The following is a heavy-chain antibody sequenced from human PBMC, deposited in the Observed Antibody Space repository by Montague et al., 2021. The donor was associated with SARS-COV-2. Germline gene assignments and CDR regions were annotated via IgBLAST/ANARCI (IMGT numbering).Heavy chain of an antibody. J-gene: IGHJ4*02. Sequence: SETLSLTCTVSGGSISSSSYYWGWIRQPPGKGLEWIGSIYYSGSTYYNPSLKSRVTISVDTSKNQFSLKLSSVTAADTAVYYCARQMGQSSIFGVVIQYYFDYWGQGTLGTVSS. CDR1: GGSISSSSYY. CDR2: IYYSGST. D-gene: IGHD3-3*01. CDR3: ARQMGQSSIFGVVIQYYFDY. V-gene: IGHV4-39*01.